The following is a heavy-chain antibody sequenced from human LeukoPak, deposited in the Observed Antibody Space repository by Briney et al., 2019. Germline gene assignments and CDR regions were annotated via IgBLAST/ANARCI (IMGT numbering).Heavy chain of an antibody. Sequence: GGSLRLYCAASGFTFSSYAMHWVRQAPGKGLESVTVISYDGSNKYYADSVKGRFTISRDNSKNTLYLQMNSLRAEDTAVYYCARGGWLQFSYYYYGMDVWGQGTTVTVSS. CDR1: GFTFSSYA. D-gene: IGHD5-24*01. CDR3: ARGGWLQFSYYYYGMDV. CDR2: ISYDGSNK. V-gene: IGHV3-30-3*01. J-gene: IGHJ6*02.